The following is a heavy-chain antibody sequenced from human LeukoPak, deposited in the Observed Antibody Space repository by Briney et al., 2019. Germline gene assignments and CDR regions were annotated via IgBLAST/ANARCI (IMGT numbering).Heavy chain of an antibody. CDR3: ARESGDTRTVNSFDF. J-gene: IGHJ4*01. D-gene: IGHD2-21*01. Sequence: SETLSLTCTVSGGPISNYYWSWIRQPPGKGLEWIGSILFRGATYYNPSLKPRIIMSVDTSQNRFSLKLTSVTAADSAVYFCARESGDTRTVNSFDFWGRGTLITVSS. CDR2: ILFRGAT. CDR1: GGPISNYY. V-gene: IGHV4-59*12.